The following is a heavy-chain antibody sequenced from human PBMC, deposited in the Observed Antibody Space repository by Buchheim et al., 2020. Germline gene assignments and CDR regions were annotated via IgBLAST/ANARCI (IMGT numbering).Heavy chain of an antibody. V-gene: IGHV4-30-4*01. CDR1: GGSISSGDYY. Sequence: QVQLQQWGAGLLKPSETLSLTCTVSGGSISSGDYYWSWIRQPPGKGLEWIGYIYYSGSTYYNPSLKSRVIISVDTSKNQFSLKLTSVTAADTAVYYCAREVYYDILSTWGQGTL. J-gene: IGHJ5*02. CDR3: AREVYYDILST. CDR2: IYYSGST. D-gene: IGHD3-9*01.